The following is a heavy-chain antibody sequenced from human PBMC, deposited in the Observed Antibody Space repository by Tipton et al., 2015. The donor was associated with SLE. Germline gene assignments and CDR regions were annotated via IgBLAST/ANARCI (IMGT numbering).Heavy chain of an antibody. CDR1: GLTFSSLW. CDR2: IGPDGRTV. Sequence: GSLRLSCAASGLTFSSLWVTWVRQAPGKGLEWVANIGPDGRTVYYADSLKGRFTISRDNAKNSLYLQMNSLRAEDTAVYYCARASSDTAKDYWGQGTLVTVSS. J-gene: IGHJ4*02. CDR3: ARASSDTAKDY. V-gene: IGHV3-7*01. D-gene: IGHD5-18*01.